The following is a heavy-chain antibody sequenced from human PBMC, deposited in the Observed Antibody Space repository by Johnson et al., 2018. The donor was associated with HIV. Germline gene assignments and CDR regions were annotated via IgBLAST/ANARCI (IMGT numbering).Heavy chain of an antibody. CDR2: INWNGGST. V-gene: IGHV3-20*04. J-gene: IGHJ3*02. CDR1: GFTFDDYG. D-gene: IGHD3-22*01. CDR3: ARTGRRVVVRGGAFDI. Sequence: VQLVESGGGVVRPGGSLRLSCAASGFTFDDYGMSWVRQAPGKGLEWVSGINWNGGSTGYAASVKGRFTISRDNAKNSLYLQMNSLRAEDTAVYYCARTGRRVVVRGGAFDIWGQGTLVTVSS.